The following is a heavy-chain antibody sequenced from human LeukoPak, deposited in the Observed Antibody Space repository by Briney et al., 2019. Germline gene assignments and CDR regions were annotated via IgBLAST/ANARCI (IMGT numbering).Heavy chain of an antibody. CDR1: GGTFSSYA. V-gene: IGHV1-69*05. D-gene: IGHD2-21*02. Sequence: KVPCKASGGTFSSYAISWVRQAPGQGLEWMGRIIPIFGTANYAQKFQGRVTITTDESTSTAYMELSSLRSEDMAVYYCASDKTFYCGGDCYPNWGQGTLVTVSS. CDR3: ASDKTFYCGGDCYPN. J-gene: IGHJ4*02. CDR2: IIPIFGTA.